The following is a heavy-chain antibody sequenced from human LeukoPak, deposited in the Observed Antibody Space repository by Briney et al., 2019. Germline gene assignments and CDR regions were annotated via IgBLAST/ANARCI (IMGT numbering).Heavy chain of an antibody. D-gene: IGHD3-22*01. J-gene: IGHJ4*02. CDR2: IIPIFGTA. V-gene: IGHV1-69*13. CDR3: ASLESTYDSSGYYRV. Sequence: SVKVSCKASGGTFSSYAISWVRQAPGQGLEWMGGIIPIFGTANYAQKFQGRVTITADESTSTAYMVLRSLRSDDTAVYYCASLESTYDSSGYYRVWGQGTLVTVSS. CDR1: GGTFSSYA.